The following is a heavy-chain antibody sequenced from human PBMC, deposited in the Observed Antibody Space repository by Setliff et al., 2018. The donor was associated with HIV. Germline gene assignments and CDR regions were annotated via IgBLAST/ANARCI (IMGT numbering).Heavy chain of an antibody. CDR2: LYYSGSA. D-gene: IGHD4-17*01. V-gene: IGHV4-39*01. J-gene: IGHJ3*02. CDR3: ARRTVTTGAFDI. CDR1: GDSISISSSF. Sequence: PSETLSLTCAVSGDSISISSSFWGWIRQPPGKGLEWIGTLYYSGSAYYNPSLKSRLTISVDTSKNQFSLKLRSVTAADTAVYYCARRTVTTGAFDIWGQGTMVTVSS.